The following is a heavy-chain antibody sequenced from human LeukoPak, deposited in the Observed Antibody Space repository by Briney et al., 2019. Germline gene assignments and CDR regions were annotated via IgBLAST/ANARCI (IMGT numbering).Heavy chain of an antibody. J-gene: IGHJ4*02. CDR2: IRSKAYGGTT. CDR1: GFTFGDYA. CDR3: TRANYYDSSGYYVPPDY. V-gene: IGHV3-49*03. Sequence: PGRSLRLSCTASGFTFGDYAMSWFRQAPGKGLEWVGFIRSKAYGGTTEYAASVKGRFTISRDDSKSIAYLQMNSLKTEDTAVYYCTRANYYDSSGYYVPPDYWGQGTLVTVSS. D-gene: IGHD3-22*01.